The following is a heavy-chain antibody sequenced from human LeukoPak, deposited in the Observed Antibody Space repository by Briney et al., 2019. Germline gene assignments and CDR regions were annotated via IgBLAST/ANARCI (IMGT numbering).Heavy chain of an antibody. D-gene: IGHD6-13*01. CDR1: GGSFSGYY. CDR3: ARVLSYSSSWSYYYYYMDV. Sequence: PSETLSLTCAVYGGSFSGYYWSWIRQPPGKGLEWIGEINHSGSTNYNPSLKSRVTISVGTSKNQFSLKLSSVTAADTAVYYCARVLSYSSSWSYYYYYMDVWGKGTTVTVSS. J-gene: IGHJ6*03. V-gene: IGHV4-34*01. CDR2: INHSGST.